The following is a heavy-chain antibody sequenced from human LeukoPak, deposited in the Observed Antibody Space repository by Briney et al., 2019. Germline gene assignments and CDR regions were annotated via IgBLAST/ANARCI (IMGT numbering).Heavy chain of an antibody. V-gene: IGHV4-59*08. J-gene: IGHJ5*02. D-gene: IGHD4-17*01. Sequence: PSETLPLTCTVSGGTISSYYWSWIRQPPGKGLEWIGYIYYSGSTNYNPSLKSRVTISVDTSKNQFSLKLSSVTAADTAVYYCARSYGDYLNWFDPWGQGTLVTVSS. CDR3: ARSYGDYLNWFDP. CDR1: GGTISSYY. CDR2: IYYSGST.